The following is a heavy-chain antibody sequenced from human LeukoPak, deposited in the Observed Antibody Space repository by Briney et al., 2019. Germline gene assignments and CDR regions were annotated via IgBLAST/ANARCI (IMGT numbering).Heavy chain of an antibody. CDR2: FDPEDGET. CDR1: GYTLTELS. Sequence: ASVKVSCKVSGYTLTELSMHWVRQAPGKGLERMGGFDPEDGETIYAQKFQGRVTMTEDTSTDTAYMELSSLRSEDTAVYYCATATGLQLWLDYWGQGTLVTVSS. V-gene: IGHV1-24*01. J-gene: IGHJ4*02. D-gene: IGHD5-18*01. CDR3: ATATGLQLWLDY.